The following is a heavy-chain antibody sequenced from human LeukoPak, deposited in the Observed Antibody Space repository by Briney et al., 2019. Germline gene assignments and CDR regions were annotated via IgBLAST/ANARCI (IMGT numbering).Heavy chain of an antibody. Sequence: PSETLSLTCTVSGGSISSYHWSWIRQPPGKGLEWLGYIYYSGSSNYNPSLKSRVTISADTSKNQFSLKLSSVTAADTAVYYCARNPPLTGDFDYWGPGTLVTVSS. CDR3: ARNPPLTGDFDY. J-gene: IGHJ4*02. V-gene: IGHV4-59*01. CDR1: GGSISSYH. CDR2: IYYSGSS. D-gene: IGHD7-27*01.